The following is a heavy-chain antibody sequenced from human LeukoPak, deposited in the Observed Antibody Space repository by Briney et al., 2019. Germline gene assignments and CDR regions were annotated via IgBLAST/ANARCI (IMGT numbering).Heavy chain of an antibody. CDR2: IIPIFGTA. V-gene: IGHV1-69*05. CDR3: ARDNGYYYGSGSSYNI. J-gene: IGHJ3*02. CDR1: GYTFTSYD. Sequence: SVKVSCKASGYTFTSYDINWVRQATGQGLEWMGGIIPIFGTANYAQKFQGRVTITTDESTSTAYMELSSLRSEDTAVYYCARDNGYYYGSGSSYNIWGQGTMVTVSS. D-gene: IGHD3-10*01.